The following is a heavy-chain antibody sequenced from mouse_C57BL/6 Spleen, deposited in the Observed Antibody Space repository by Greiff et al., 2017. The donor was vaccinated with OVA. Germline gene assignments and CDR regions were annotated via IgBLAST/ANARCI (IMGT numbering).Heavy chain of an antibody. CDR1: GFTFSSYG. CDR2: ISSGGSYT. Sequence: DVKLVESGGDLVKPGGSLKLSCAASGFTFSSYGMSWVRQTPDKRLEWVATISSGGSYTYYPDSVKGRFTISRDNAKNTLYLQMSSLKSEDTAMYYCASGEGWYFDVWGTGTTVTVSS. J-gene: IGHJ1*03. CDR3: ASGEGWYFDV. V-gene: IGHV5-6*02.